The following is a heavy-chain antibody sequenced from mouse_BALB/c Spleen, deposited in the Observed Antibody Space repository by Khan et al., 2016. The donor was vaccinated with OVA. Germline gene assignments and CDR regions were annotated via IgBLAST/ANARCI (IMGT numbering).Heavy chain of an antibody. V-gene: IGHV14-3*02. CDR1: GFNIKDTY. CDR2: IDPANGNT. Sequence: VQLQQSGTELVKPGASVKLFCTASGFNIKDTYMHWVKQRPEQGLEWIGRIDPANGNTKYDPKFQGKATITADTSPNTAYLQLSSLTSEDTAVYYCARANYFDYWGQGTTLTVSS. D-gene: IGHD1-2*01. J-gene: IGHJ2*01. CDR3: ARANYFDY.